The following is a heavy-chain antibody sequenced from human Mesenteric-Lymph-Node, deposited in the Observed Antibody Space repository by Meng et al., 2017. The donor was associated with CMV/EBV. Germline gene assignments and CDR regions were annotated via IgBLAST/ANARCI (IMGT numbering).Heavy chain of an antibody. CDR1: GGSISSISYY. CDR2: IHHSGSS. V-gene: IGHV4-39*07. Sequence: SETLSLTCTVSGGSISSISYYWGWIRQPPGKGLEWIGNIHHSGSSDYNPSLKSRVTILGDTSKNQFSLRLTSVTAADTAVYYCAREDLDYWGQGTLVTVSS. J-gene: IGHJ4*02. CDR3: AREDLDY.